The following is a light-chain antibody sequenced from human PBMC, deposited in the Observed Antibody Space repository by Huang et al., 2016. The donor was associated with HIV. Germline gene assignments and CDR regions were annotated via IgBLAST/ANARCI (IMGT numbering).Light chain of an antibody. CDR3: QQYNAWPWT. CDR1: ESLSGN. V-gene: IGKV3-15*01. CDR2: DAH. J-gene: IGKJ1*01. Sequence: VLLTQSPVTLSAFPGDKVTFSCRASESLSGNVAWFQQRRGQSPRLLLYDAHIRQEDVPDRFRVNGFGTEFTLTIAGLQSEDFALYFCQQYNAWPWTFGQGTKVEV.